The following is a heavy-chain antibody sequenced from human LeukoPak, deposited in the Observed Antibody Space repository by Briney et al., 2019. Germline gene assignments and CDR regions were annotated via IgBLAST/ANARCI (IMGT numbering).Heavy chain of an antibody. CDR3: ARDRGMVRGVLDVAFEI. J-gene: IGHJ3*02. Sequence: GGSLRLSCAASGFTFSSSSINWVRHAPGKGLEWVAVIWYDGSIKYYADSPRGRFTISRDNSKNTLYLQMNSLRAEDTAVYYCARDRGMVRGVLDVAFEIWGQGTMVTVSS. V-gene: IGHV3-33*08. D-gene: IGHD3-10*01. CDR1: GFTFSSSS. CDR2: IWYDGSIK.